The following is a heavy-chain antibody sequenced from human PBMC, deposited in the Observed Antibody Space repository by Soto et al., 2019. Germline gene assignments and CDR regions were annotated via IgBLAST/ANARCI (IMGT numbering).Heavy chain of an antibody. CDR2: INAGNGNT. V-gene: IGHV1-3*01. D-gene: IGHD2-15*01. CDR3: ARSRGGGAATAGFDP. CDR1: GYTFTSYA. Sequence: GASVKVSCKASGYTFTSYAMHWVRQAPGQRLEWMGWINAGNGNTKYSQKFQGRVTITRDTSASTAYMELSSLRSEDTAVYYCARSRGGGAATAGFDPWGQGTLVTVSS. J-gene: IGHJ5*02.